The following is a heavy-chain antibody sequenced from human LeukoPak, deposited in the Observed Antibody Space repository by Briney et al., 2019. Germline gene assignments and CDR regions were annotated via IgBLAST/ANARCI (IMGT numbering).Heavy chain of an antibody. D-gene: IGHD3-22*01. V-gene: IGHV4-4*09. CDR3: ARLEYDGSGYFWFDP. J-gene: IGHJ5*02. Sequence: ASETLSLTCTVSGGSISSYYWSWIRQPPGKGLEWIGYIYTSGSTNYNPSLKSRVTISVDTSKNQFSLKLSSVTAANTAVYYCARLEYDGSGYFWFDPWGQGTLVTVSS. CDR1: GGSISSYY. CDR2: IYTSGST.